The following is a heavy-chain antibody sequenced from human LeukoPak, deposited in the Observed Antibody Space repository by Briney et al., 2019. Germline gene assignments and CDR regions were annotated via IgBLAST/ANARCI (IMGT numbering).Heavy chain of an antibody. Sequence: GGSLRLSCAASGFTFSSYAISWVRQAPGKGLEWVSAISGSGGSTYYADSVKGRFTISRDNSKNTLYLQMNSLRAQDTAVYYCAIPAASYYYYGMDVRGKGTTVTVSS. J-gene: IGHJ6*04. V-gene: IGHV3-23*01. CDR2: ISGSGGST. CDR1: GFTFSSYA. D-gene: IGHD2-2*01. CDR3: AIPAASYYYYGMDV.